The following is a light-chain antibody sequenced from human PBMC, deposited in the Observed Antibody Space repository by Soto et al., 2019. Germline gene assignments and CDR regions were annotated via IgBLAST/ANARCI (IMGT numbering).Light chain of an antibody. J-gene: IGKJ1*01. CDR1: ESVSTY. CDR3: QQYNNWPRT. Sequence: EIVLTQSPATLSLSPGDRATLSCRARESVSTYLAWYQQRPGQAPRLLIYGASTRATGIPARFSGSGSGTEFTLTISSLQSEDFAVYYCQQYNNWPRTFGQGTKVDIK. CDR2: GAS. V-gene: IGKV3-15*01.